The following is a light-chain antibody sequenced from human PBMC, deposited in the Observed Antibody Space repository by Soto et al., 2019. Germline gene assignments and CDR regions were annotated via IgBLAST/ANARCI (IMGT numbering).Light chain of an antibody. CDR1: QTISSG. CDR2: GAS. J-gene: IGKJ5*01. CDR3: QQYNNWPPIT. Sequence: EIVMTQSPATLSASPGERVTLPCRVSQTISSGFAWYQQKPGQAPKLLIYGASTRATGIPARFSGSGSGTEFTLTITSLQSEDFAVYYCQQYNNWPPITFGPGTRLEIK. V-gene: IGKV3-15*01.